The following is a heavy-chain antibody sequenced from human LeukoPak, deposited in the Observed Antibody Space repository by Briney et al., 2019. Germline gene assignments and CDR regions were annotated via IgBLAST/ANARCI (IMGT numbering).Heavy chain of an antibody. Sequence: GGSLRLPCAASGFIFTGYWMNGVRQAPGRGLEWLASVKGDGSATSYVDSVKGRFTISRDNAKNSLYLQMNSLRADDTALYYCARSRGDFWGQGTLVTVSS. CDR2: VKGDGSAT. V-gene: IGHV3-7*01. CDR1: GFIFTGYW. CDR3: ARSRGDF. J-gene: IGHJ4*02.